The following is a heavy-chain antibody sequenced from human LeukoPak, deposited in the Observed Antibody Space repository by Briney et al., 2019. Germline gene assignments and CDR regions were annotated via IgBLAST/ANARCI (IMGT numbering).Heavy chain of an antibody. CDR2: INPNTGGT. CDR3: ARVISPYSSAWYGDDC. J-gene: IGHJ4*02. Sequence: ASVTVSCKTSGYTFTGYYMHWVRQAPGQGLEWMGWINPNTGGTNYEQKFQGRVTMTRDTSISTAYMELSRLTSDDTAVYYCARVISPYSSAWYGDDCWGQGTLVIVSS. CDR1: GYTFTGYY. V-gene: IGHV1-2*02. D-gene: IGHD6-19*01.